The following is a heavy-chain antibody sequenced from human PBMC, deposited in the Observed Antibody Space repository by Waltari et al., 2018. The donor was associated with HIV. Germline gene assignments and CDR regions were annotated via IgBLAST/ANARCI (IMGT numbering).Heavy chain of an antibody. CDR2: IYYSGST. J-gene: IGHJ5*02. CDR1: GGSISSSSYY. Sequence: QLQLQESGPGLVKPSETLSLTCTVSGGSISSSSYYWGWIRQPPGKGLEWIGSIYYSGSTYYNPSLKSRVTISVDTSKNQFSLKLSSVTAADTAVYYCALRQPSNINWFDPWGQGTLVTVSS. V-gene: IGHV4-39*01. CDR3: ALRQPSNINWFDP. D-gene: IGHD4-4*01.